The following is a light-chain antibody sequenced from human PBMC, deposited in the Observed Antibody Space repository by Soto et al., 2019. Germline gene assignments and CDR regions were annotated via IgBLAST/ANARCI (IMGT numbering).Light chain of an antibody. V-gene: IGKV1-5*03. CDR3: PQFNDYPIP. CDR1: QTISSW. Sequence: DIQMTQSPSTLSGSVGDRVTITCRASQTISSWLAWYQQKPGKAPKLLIYKASTLKSGVPSRFSGSGSGTDFTLTISSLQPEDFATYYCPQFNDYPIPFAQGTRLEIK. CDR2: KAS. J-gene: IGKJ5*01.